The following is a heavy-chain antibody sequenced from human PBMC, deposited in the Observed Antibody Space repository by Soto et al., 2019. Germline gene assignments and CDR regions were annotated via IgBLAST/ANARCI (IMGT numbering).Heavy chain of an antibody. J-gene: IGHJ5*02. D-gene: IGHD3-3*01. Sequence: SETLSLTCTVSGGSISSSSYYWGWIRQPPGKGLEWIGSIYYSGSTYYNPSLKSRVTISVDTSKNQFSLKLSSVTAADTAVYYCARFHRPYVFGGGYFGSDCSDPGGKEPL. CDR3: ARFHRPYVFGGGYFGSDCSDP. CDR2: IYYSGST. CDR1: GGSISSSSYY. V-gene: IGHV4-39*01.